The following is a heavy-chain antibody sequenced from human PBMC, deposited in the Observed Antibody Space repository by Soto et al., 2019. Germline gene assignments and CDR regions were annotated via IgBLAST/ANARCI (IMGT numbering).Heavy chain of an antibody. Sequence: SVKVSCKASGCTFRSYAISWVRQVPGQGLEWMGGIIPIFGTANYAQKFQGRVTITADKSTSTAYMELRSLRSEDTAVYYCATVVAVAGYYYYGMDVWGQGTTVTVSS. CDR1: GCTFRSYA. CDR3: ATVVAVAGYYYYGMDV. D-gene: IGHD6-19*01. V-gene: IGHV1-69*06. J-gene: IGHJ6*02. CDR2: IIPIFGTA.